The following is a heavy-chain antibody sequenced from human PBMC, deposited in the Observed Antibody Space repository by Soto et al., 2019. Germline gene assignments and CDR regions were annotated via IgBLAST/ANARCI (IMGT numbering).Heavy chain of an antibody. J-gene: IGHJ6*02. V-gene: IGHV3-13*01. CDR3: ARVRSRPGYSYGYYYYGMDV. CDR2: IGTAGDT. Sequence: GGSLRLSCAASGFTFSSYDMHWVRQDTGKGLEWVSAIGTAGDTYYPGSVKGRFTISRENAKNPLYLQMNSLRAEDTAVYYCARVRSRPGYSYGYYYYGMDVWGQGTTVTVSS. D-gene: IGHD5-18*01. CDR1: GFTFSSYD.